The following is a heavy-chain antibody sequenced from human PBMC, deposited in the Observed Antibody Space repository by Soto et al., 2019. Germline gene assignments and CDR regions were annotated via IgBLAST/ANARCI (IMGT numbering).Heavy chain of an antibody. CDR1: GGSISSSSYY. CDR3: ARDLGRRADS. Sequence: SETLSLTCTVSGGSISSSSYYWGWIRQPPGKGLEWIGSIYYSGSTYYNPSLKSRVTISVDTAKNQFSLKLSSVTAADTAIYYCARDLGRRADSWGQGTLVTVSS. J-gene: IGHJ4*02. CDR2: IYYSGST. D-gene: IGHD3-16*01. V-gene: IGHV4-39*07.